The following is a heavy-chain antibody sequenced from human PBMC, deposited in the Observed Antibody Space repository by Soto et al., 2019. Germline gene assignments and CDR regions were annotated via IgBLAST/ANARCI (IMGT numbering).Heavy chain of an antibody. CDR2: LNQDGSEQ. CDR1: GFTFSGYG. CDR3: AKEGAGGEPPFED. D-gene: IGHD3-16*01. Sequence: GGSLRLSCAASGFTFSGYGMSWVRQAPEKGLEWVANLNQDGSEQNYVDSVKGRFTISRDNAKNSLYLQMSSLRTEDSVMYYCAKEGAGGEPPFEDWGQGTPVTVSS. J-gene: IGHJ4*02. V-gene: IGHV3-7*04.